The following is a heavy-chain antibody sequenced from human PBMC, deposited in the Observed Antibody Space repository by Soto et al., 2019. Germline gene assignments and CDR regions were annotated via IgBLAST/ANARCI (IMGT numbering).Heavy chain of an antibody. V-gene: IGHV3-23*01. J-gene: IGHJ6*02. CDR2: ISPTGEQR. CDR1: RFTFRNYG. CDR3: AKRYGSGSYRDFNSYYGMDI. D-gene: IGHD3-10*01. Sequence: GGSLRLSCAASRFTFRNYGMSWVRQGPGKGLEWVSGISPTGEQRFYVDSVKGRFFISRDDSQNTLSLEMSNLRADDTAVYYCAKRYGSGSYRDFNSYYGMDIWGQGTSVTVSS.